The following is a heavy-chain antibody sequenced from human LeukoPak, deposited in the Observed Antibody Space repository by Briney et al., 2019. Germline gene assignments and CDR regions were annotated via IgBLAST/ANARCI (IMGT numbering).Heavy chain of an antibody. Sequence: SETLSLTCTVSGGSISSGDYYWSWIRQPPGKGLEWIGYIYYSGSTYYNPSLKSRVTISVDTSKNQFSLKLSSVTAADTAVYYCARARILYTYNWLDPWGQGTLVTVSS. V-gene: IGHV4-30-4*08. D-gene: IGHD2-8*01. J-gene: IGHJ5*02. CDR2: IYYSGST. CDR3: ARARILYTYNWLDP. CDR1: GGSISSGDYY.